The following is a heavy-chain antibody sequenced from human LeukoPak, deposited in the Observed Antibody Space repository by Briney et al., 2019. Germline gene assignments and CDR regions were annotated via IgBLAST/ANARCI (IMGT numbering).Heavy chain of an antibody. V-gene: IGHV4-4*07. CDR1: GGSISSYY. CDR2: IYTSGST. D-gene: IGHD3-16*02. Sequence: SETLSLTCTASGGSISSYYWSWIRQPAAKGLEWIGRIYTSGSTNYNPSLKSRVTMSVDTSKNQFSLKLSSVTAADTAVYYCARGPIVTRVVDYWGQGTLVTVSS. J-gene: IGHJ4*02. CDR3: ARGPIVTRVVDY.